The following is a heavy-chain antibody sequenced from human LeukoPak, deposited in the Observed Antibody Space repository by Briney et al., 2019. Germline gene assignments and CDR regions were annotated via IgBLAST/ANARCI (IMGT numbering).Heavy chain of an antibody. CDR2: ISVNNGNT. J-gene: IGHJ4*02. V-gene: IGHV1-18*01. CDR3: ARVSPGVGSDFDY. Sequence: ASVKVSCKASGYTFTSYGISWVRQAPGQGLEWMGWISVNNGNTNYAQNLQGRVTMTTDTSTSTAYMELRSLRPDDTAVYYCARVSPGVGSDFDYWGQGTLVTASS. D-gene: IGHD2-8*01. CDR1: GYTFTSYG.